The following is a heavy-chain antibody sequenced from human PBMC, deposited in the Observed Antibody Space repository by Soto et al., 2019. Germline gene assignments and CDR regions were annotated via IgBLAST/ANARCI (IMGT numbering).Heavy chain of an antibody. CDR3: ARDWGGGGYYGMDV. D-gene: IGHD2-21*01. V-gene: IGHV3-21*01. Sequence: EVQLVESGGGLVKPGGSLRLSCAASGFTFSSYSMNWVRQAPGKGLEWVSSISSSSSYIYYADSVKGRFTISRDNAKNSLYLQMNSLRADDTAVYYCARDWGGGGYYGMDVWGQGTTVTVSS. J-gene: IGHJ6*02. CDR2: ISSSSSYI. CDR1: GFTFSSYS.